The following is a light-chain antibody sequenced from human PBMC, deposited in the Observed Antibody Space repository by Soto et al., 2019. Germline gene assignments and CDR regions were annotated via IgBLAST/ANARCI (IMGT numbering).Light chain of an antibody. V-gene: IGKV1-5*03. Sequence: DIQMTQSPSTLSASVGDRATITCRASQSISSWLAWYQQKPGKAPKRLIYEASSSEIGVPPRFSGSGFGTEFTLTISSLQPDDFATYYRQHYKESSTFGQGTRLEIK. CDR3: QHYKESST. CDR1: QSISSW. J-gene: IGKJ1*01. CDR2: EAS.